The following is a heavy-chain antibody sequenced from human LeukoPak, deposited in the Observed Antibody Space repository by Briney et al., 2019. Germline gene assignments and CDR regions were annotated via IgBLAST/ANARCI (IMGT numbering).Heavy chain of an antibody. J-gene: IGHJ6*03. D-gene: IGHD6-6*01. CDR1: GFTFSSYG. V-gene: IGHV3-30*02. CDR2: IRYDGSNK. CDR3: AKPDTEYSSSSGDYYYYYMDV. Sequence: GGSLRLSCAASGFTFSSYGMHWVRQAPGKGLEWVAFIRYDGSNKYYADSVKGRFTISRDNSKNTLYLQMNSLRAEDTAVYYCAKPDTEYSSSSGDYYYYYMDVWGKGTTVTVSS.